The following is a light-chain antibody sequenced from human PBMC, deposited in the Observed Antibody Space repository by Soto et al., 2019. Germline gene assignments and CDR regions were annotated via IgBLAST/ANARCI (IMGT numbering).Light chain of an antibody. J-gene: IGKJ1*01. CDR2: KAS. CDR1: QSVSTW. Sequence: DIQMTQSPSTLSASVGDRVTITCRASQSVSTWLAWYQQKPGKAPHLLIFKASTLESGVPSRFSGSGSGTGFTLTITSLQPDDFATYYCQQYNVHSPWTFGQGTKVEIK. CDR3: QQYNVHSPWT. V-gene: IGKV1-5*03.